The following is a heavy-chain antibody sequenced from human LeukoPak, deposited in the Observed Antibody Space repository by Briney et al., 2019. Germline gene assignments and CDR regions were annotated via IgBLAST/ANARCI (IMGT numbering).Heavy chain of an antibody. CDR1: GGSISSGSFY. D-gene: IGHD6-13*01. J-gene: IGHJ6*03. CDR2: IYHSGST. Sequence: SETLSLTCTVSGGSISSGSFYWGWIRQPPGKGLEWIGYIYHSGSTYYNPSLKSRVTISVDRSKNQFSLKLSSVTAADTAVYCCARDRAAAGTSYYYYMDVWGKGTTVTVSS. CDR3: ARDRAAAGTSYYYYMDV. V-gene: IGHV4-39*07.